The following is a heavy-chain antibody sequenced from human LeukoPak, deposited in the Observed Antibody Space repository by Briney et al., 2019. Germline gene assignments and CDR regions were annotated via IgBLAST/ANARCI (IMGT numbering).Heavy chain of an antibody. CDR3: ARDLGLYWYFDL. Sequence: GGSLRLSCAASGFTVSSYYMYWGRQGPGQGLEWLSVIYSGGSTYYADSVKGRFTISRDNSKNTLYLQMNSLRAEDTAVYYCARDLGLYWYFDLWGRGTLVTVSS. CDR2: IYSGGST. J-gene: IGHJ2*01. CDR1: GFTVSSYY. V-gene: IGHV3-66*01. D-gene: IGHD7-27*01.